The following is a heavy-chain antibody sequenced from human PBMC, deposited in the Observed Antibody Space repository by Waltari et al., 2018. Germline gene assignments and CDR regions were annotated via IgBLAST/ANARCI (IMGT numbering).Heavy chain of an antibody. J-gene: IGHJ6*02. Sequence: QVHLQQWGAGALQPLDTLSLTCAVFGGPLRGYYSGWIRQPPGKGLEWIGENNHAPNRNYNPTLKSRVTMSVDTSKNQFSLKLSSVTAADTGIYYCARLEDCTGPGGNCYSGDVFALDVWGQGTMVTVSS. CDR3: ARLEDCTGPGGNCYSGDVFALDV. V-gene: IGHV4-34*01. D-gene: IGHD2-8*02. CDR2: NNHAPNR. CDR1: GGPLRGYY.